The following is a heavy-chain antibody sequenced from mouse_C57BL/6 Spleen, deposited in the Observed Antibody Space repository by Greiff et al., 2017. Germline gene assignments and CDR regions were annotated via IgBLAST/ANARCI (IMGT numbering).Heavy chain of an antibody. V-gene: IGHV3-6*01. CDR2: ISYDSSN. CDR3: ATWRNSFAY. Sequence: VQLQQSGPGLVKPSQSLSLTCFVTGYSITRGYYWNWIRQFPGNKLEWMGYISYDSSNNYNPSLTNRISITRATSKNQFFLKLNSVTAEDTATYYGATWRNSFAYWGQGTLVTVSA. J-gene: IGHJ3*01. CDR1: GYSITRGYY.